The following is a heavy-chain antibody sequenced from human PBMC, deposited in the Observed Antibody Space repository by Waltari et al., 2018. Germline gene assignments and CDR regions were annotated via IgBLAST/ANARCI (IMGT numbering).Heavy chain of an antibody. Sequence: QVQLVQSGAEVKQPGASVKVSCKTSGYTFTNSHMHWVRQAPGQGPEWMGLINPTDGATIYAHTLQGRVTMTRDTSTSTVYMDLSSLRSADTAVYYCARDNTHWSFAKYWGQGTLVTVSS. V-gene: IGHV1-46*01. D-gene: IGHD2-21*01. CDR1: GYTFTNSH. CDR3: ARDNTHWSFAKY. J-gene: IGHJ4*02. CDR2: INPTDGAT.